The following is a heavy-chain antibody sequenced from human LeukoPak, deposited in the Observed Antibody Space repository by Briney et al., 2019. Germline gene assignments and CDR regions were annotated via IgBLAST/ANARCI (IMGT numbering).Heavy chain of an antibody. CDR3: ARGDSSSSQGDAFDI. CDR1: GFTFSSYW. V-gene: IGHV3-7*01. CDR2: IKQDGSEK. J-gene: IGHJ3*02. Sequence: GSLRLSCAASGFTFSSYWMSWVRQAPGKGLEWVANIKQDGSEKYYVDSVKGRFTISRDNAKNSLYLQMNSLRAEDTAVYYCARGDSSSSQGDAFDIWGQGTMVTVSS. D-gene: IGHD6-6*01.